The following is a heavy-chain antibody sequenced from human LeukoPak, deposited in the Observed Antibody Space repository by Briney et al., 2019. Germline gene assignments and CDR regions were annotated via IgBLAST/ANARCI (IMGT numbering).Heavy chain of an antibody. CDR1: NPFTTAFS. CDR3: AGHGETLQHFDS. J-gene: IGHJ4*02. Sequence: PSETLSLTCPVFNPFTTAFSWGWDRQPPGKGLEWIGYIYHGGTTTYNPSFKRRVTISVHSSKNHFSLTLTSLTAADTTLSYCAGHGETLQHFDSWGPGSLVTVSS. CDR2: IYHGGTT. V-gene: IGHV4-59*08. D-gene: IGHD3-10*01.